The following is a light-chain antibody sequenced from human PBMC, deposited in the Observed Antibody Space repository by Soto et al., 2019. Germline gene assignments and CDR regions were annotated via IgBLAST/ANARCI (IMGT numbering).Light chain of an antibody. J-gene: IGKJ2*01. CDR2: AAS. Sequence: DIAITQTPSSLSASVGDRVTITCRASQSISSYLNWYKQIPGKAPKLLIYAASSLQSGVPSRFSGSRSGTDFTLTISSFQAEDFVTYYCKLSDAYSRMFGQGAKL. V-gene: IGKV1-39*01. CDR3: KLSDAYSRM. CDR1: QSISSY.